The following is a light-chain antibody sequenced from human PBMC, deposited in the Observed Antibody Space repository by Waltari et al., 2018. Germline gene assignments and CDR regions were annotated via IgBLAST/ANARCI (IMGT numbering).Light chain of an antibody. J-gene: IGKJ1*01. CDR1: QSVGMS. V-gene: IGKV3-20*01. CDR3: QHYVRLPVT. CDR2: DAS. Sequence: EIVLTQSPGTLSLSPGERATLSCGASQSVGMSLAWYQQKPGRAPRLLLYDASSTATGIPDRFSGSGFGTDFSLTISRLEPEDFAVYYCQHYVRLPVTFGQGTKVEI.